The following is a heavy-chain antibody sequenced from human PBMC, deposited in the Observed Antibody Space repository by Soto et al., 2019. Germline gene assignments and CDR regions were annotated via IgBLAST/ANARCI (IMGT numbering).Heavy chain of an antibody. Sequence: SETLSLTCAVYGGSFSGYYWSWIRQPPGKGLEWIGEINHSGSTNYNPSLKSRVTISVDTSKNQFSLKLSSVTAADTAVYYCARRGVQVLRFLEWSNAFDISGQAPMVTVSS. V-gene: IGHV4-34*01. D-gene: IGHD3-3*01. CDR1: GGSFSGYY. CDR3: ARRGVQVLRFLEWSNAFDI. CDR2: INHSGST. J-gene: IGHJ3*02.